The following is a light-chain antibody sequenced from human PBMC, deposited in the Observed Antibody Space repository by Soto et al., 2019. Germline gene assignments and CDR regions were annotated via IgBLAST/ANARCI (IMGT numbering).Light chain of an antibody. V-gene: IGKV1-5*03. CDR1: QSISGG. CDR3: QQYNSYPVT. J-gene: IGKJ1*01. Sequence: DIQMTQSPSTLSASVGDRVTMSCRASQSISGGLAGYQREPGKGPKVLIYKASRLERGGAGRFSGSGSGTEILLTISSLQPVDFATYYCQQYNSYPVTFGQGTKVDI. CDR2: KAS.